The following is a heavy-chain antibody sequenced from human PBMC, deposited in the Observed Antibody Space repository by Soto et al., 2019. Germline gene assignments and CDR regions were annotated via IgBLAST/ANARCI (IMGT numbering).Heavy chain of an antibody. V-gene: IGHV4-59*01. CDR3: TRGRPYYFGSGDADF. J-gene: IGHJ4*02. CDR1: GGSISGYY. Sequence: SETLSLTCSVSGGSISGYYWGWIRQPPGRGLEWLGYIYYSGNTNYNPSLKSRVTISIDTSKNQFSLNLRSVTAADTAVYYCTRGRPYYFGSGDADFWGQGTLVTVSS. CDR2: IYYSGNT. D-gene: IGHD3-10*01.